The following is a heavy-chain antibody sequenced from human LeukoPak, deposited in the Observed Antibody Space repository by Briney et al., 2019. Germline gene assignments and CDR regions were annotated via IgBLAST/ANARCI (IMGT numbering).Heavy chain of an antibody. D-gene: IGHD3-10*01. CDR3: ARQLYVSGSYYAPMDV. Sequence: PSETLSLTCTVSGGSISSYNWSWIRQPPGKGLEWFGYIYYSGSTNYNPSLNSRVTISVDTSKNQFSLELSSVTAADTALYFCARQLYVSGSYYAPMDVWGKGTTVTISS. V-gene: IGHV4-59*08. J-gene: IGHJ6*03. CDR2: IYYSGST. CDR1: GGSISSYN.